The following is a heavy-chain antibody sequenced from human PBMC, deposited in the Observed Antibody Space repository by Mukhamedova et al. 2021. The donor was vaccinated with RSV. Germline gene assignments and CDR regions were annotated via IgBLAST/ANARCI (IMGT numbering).Heavy chain of an antibody. D-gene: IGHD3-10*01. J-gene: IGHJ4*02. V-gene: IGHV3-43*01. Sequence: GKGLEWVSLISWDAGTTYYADSVKGRFTISRDNSKNSLYLQMNSLRTEDTALCYCAKDSGSYDFDYWGQGTLVTVSS. CDR3: AKDSGSYDFDY. CDR2: ISWDAGTT.